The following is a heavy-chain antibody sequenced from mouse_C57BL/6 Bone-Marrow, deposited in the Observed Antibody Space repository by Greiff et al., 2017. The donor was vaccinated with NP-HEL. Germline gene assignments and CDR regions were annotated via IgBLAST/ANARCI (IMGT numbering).Heavy chain of an antibody. D-gene: IGHD1-1*01. CDR3: ARTRYGSSLYAMDY. CDR1: GYTFTSYW. J-gene: IGHJ4*01. CDR2: IYPSDSET. V-gene: IGHV1-61*01. Sequence: QVQLQQSGAELVRPGSSVKLSCKASGYTFTSYWMDWVKQRPGQGLEWIGNIYPSDSETHYNQKFKDKATLTVDKSCSTAYMQLSSLTSEDSAVYYCARTRYGSSLYAMDYWGQGTSVTVSS.